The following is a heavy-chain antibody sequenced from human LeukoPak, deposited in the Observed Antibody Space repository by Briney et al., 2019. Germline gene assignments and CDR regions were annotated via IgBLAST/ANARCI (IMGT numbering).Heavy chain of an antibody. V-gene: IGHV1-8*01. Sequence: ASVTVSCKASGYTFTSYDINWVRQATGQGLEWMGWMNPNSGNTGYAQKFQGRVTMTRNTSISTAYMELSSLRSEDTAVYYCAADFFPFYDSSGYYYFDYGGQGTLVTVSS. CDR2: MNPNSGNT. D-gene: IGHD3-22*01. CDR3: AADFFPFYDSSGYYYFDY. J-gene: IGHJ4*02. CDR1: GYTFTSYD.